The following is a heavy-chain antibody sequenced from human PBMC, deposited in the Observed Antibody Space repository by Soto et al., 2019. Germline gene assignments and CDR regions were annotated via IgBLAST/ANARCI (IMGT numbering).Heavy chain of an antibody. CDR2: IYSAGSA. V-gene: IGHV3-66*01. Sequence: EVQLVESGGGLVQPGGSLRLSCAASGFTVSSYPMSWVRQAPGKGLEWVSVIYSAGSADFADSVKGRFTISRDNSKNTLYLQMSSLRAEDTAVYYCARVYSSSYHYFDYWGQGTLVTVSS. CDR1: GFTVSSYP. J-gene: IGHJ4*02. CDR3: ARVYSSSYHYFDY. D-gene: IGHD6-13*01.